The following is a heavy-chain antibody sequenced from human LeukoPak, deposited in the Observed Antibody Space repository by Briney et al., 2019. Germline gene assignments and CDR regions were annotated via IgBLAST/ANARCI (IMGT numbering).Heavy chain of an antibody. CDR1: GDSFSTYS. Sequence: PSETLSLTCTVSGDSFSTYSWSWVRQPPGKGLEWIGYIYYSGTTNYNPSLKSRVTISEDTSKNQFSLKLNSVTAADTAVYYCARYSYGMDVWGQGTMVTVSS. V-gene: IGHV4-59*01. D-gene: IGHD2-21*01. J-gene: IGHJ6*02. CDR3: ARYSYGMDV. CDR2: IYYSGTT.